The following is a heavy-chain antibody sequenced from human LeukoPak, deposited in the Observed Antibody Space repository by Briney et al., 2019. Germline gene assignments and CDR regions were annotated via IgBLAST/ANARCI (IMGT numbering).Heavy chain of an antibody. Sequence: GGSLRLSWAASGFTFSSYWMSWVRQAPGKGLEWVAYIKQEGSEQYYVVSVKGQFNISSDNAKNSLYLQMNSLRAEDTAVFYCARDWGNGWPDYWGQGTLVTVSS. CDR1: GFTFSSYW. D-gene: IGHD6-19*01. V-gene: IGHV3-7*01. CDR2: IKQEGSEQ. J-gene: IGHJ4*02. CDR3: ARDWGNGWPDY.